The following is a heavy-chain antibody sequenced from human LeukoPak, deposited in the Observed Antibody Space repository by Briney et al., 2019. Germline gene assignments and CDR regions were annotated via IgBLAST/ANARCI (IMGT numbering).Heavy chain of an antibody. CDR3: SKDRTGYDILTGYSGSYYYGMDV. D-gene: IGHD3-9*01. CDR2: ISYDGSKK. Sequence: PGRSLRLSCAASGFTFSSYGMHWVRQAPGKGLEWVAVISYDGSKKYYADSVKGRFTISRDNSKNTLYLQMNSLRAEGTAVYYFSKDRTGYDILTGYSGSYYYGMDVWGQGTTVTVSS. J-gene: IGHJ6*02. V-gene: IGHV3-30*18. CDR1: GFTFSSYG.